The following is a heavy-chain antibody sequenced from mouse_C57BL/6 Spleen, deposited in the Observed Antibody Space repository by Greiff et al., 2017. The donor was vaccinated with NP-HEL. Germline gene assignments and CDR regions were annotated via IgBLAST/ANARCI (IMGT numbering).Heavy chain of an antibody. CDR3: ARGGYYGSRFDY. J-gene: IGHJ2*01. V-gene: IGHV1-52*01. D-gene: IGHD1-1*01. CDR2: IDPSDSET. CDR1: GYTFTSYW. Sequence: VKLMESGAELVRPGSSVKLSCKASGYTFTSYWMHWVKQRPIQGLEWIGNIDPSDSETHYNQKFKDKATLTVDKSSSTAYMQLSSLTSEDSAVYYCARGGYYGSRFDYWGQGTTLTVSS.